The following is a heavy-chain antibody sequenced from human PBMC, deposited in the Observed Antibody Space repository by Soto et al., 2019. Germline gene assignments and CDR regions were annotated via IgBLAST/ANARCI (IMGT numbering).Heavy chain of an antibody. CDR3: AKDLNAYPYYYGSGGEFDY. CDR1: GFTFSSYG. Sequence: PGGSLRLSCAASGFTFSSYGMHWVRQAPGKGLEWVAVISYDGSNKYYADSVKGRFTISRDNSKNTLYLQMNSLRAEDTAVYYCAKDLNAYPYYYGSGGEFDYWGQGTLVTVSS. D-gene: IGHD3-10*01. V-gene: IGHV3-30*18. J-gene: IGHJ4*02. CDR2: ISYDGSNK.